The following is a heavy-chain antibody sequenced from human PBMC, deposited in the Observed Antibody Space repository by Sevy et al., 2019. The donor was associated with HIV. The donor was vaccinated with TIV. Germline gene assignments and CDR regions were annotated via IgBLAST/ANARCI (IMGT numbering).Heavy chain of an antibody. CDR1: GFTFSTYT. CDR3: AKDGSGWPHFDY. V-gene: IGHV3-23*01. J-gene: IGHJ4*02. D-gene: IGHD6-19*01. CDR2: ISGSAGST. Sequence: GGSLRLSCATSGFTFSTYTMSWVRQAPGKGLEWVSAISGSAGSTYYADLVQGRFTISRDKSKNTLYLQMNSLRAEDTAVYYCAKDGSGWPHFDYWGQGTLVTVSS.